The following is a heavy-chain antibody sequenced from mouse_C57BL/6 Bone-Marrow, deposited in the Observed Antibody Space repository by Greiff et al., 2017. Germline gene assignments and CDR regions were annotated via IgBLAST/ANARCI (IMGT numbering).Heavy chain of an antibody. Sequence: EVQRVESGGDLVKPGGSLKLSCAASGFTFSSYGMSWVRQTPDKRLEWVATISSGGSYTYYPDSVKGRFTFSRDNAKNTRYLQMISLKSEDTAMYYCARHSTVGFAYWGQGTLVTVSA. V-gene: IGHV5-6*01. CDR2: ISSGGSYT. J-gene: IGHJ3*01. CDR1: GFTFSSYG. CDR3: ARHSTVGFAY. D-gene: IGHD1-1*01.